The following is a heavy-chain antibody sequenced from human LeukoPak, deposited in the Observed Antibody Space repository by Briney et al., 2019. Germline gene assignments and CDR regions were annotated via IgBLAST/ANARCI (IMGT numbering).Heavy chain of an antibody. J-gene: IGHJ6*03. CDR3: AREIPCIAAADYYYYYMDV. CDR2: IYYSGGT. Sequence: SETLSLTCTVSGGSISSSSYYWGWIRQPPGKGLEWIGYIYYSGGTNYNPSLKSRVTMSVDTSKNQFSLKLSSVTAADTAVYYCAREIPCIAAADYYYYYMDVWGKGTTVTISS. D-gene: IGHD6-13*01. CDR1: GGSISSSSYY. V-gene: IGHV4-61*05.